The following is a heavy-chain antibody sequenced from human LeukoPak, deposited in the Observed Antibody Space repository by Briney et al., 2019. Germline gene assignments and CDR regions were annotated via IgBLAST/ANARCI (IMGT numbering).Heavy chain of an antibody. J-gene: IGHJ6*03. Sequence: SETLSLTCAVYGGSFSGYYRSWIRQPPGKGLEWIGEINHSGSTNYNPSLKSRVTISVDTSKNQFSLKLSSVTAADTAVYYCARGVPDFWSGYYDYYYYYYMDVWGKGTTVTVSS. CDR3: ARGVPDFWSGYYDYYYYYYMDV. CDR1: GGSFSGYY. V-gene: IGHV4-34*01. CDR2: INHSGST. D-gene: IGHD3-3*01.